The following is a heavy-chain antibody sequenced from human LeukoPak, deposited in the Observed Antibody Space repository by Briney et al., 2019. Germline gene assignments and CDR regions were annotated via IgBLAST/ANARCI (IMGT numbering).Heavy chain of an antibody. V-gene: IGHV4-59*08. CDR1: GGSINSYY. D-gene: IGHD3-10*01. CDR2: IYYGGST. Sequence: PSETLSLTCTVSGGSINSYYWSWIRQPPGKGLEWIGYIYYGGSTNYNPSLKSRVTMSVDTSKNQFSLKLSSVTAADTAVYYCATVNGDYYGSGSYYWAFDIWGQGTMVTVSS. J-gene: IGHJ3*02. CDR3: ATVNGDYYGSGSYYWAFDI.